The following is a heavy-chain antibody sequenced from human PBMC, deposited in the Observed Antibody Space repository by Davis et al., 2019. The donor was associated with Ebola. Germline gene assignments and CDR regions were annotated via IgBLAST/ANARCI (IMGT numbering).Heavy chain of an antibody. CDR1: GYTFTTYW. Sequence: GESLKLSCQGSGYTFTTYWIGWVRQMPGKGLEWMGIIYPVDSDTRYSPSFQGQVTISADKSISTAYLQWSSLKASDTAMYYCARRGGWSGAFLDYWGQGTLVTVSS. CDR2: IYPVDSDT. V-gene: IGHV5-51*01. J-gene: IGHJ4*02. CDR3: ARRGGWSGAFLDY. D-gene: IGHD3-3*02.